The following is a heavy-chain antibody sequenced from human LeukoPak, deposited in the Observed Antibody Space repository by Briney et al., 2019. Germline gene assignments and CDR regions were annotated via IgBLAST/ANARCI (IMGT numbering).Heavy chain of an antibody. D-gene: IGHD3-3*01. CDR3: ARDRRGDFWSGYDY. J-gene: IGHJ4*02. CDR1: GFTFSSYA. V-gene: IGHV3-30-3*01. Sequence: GGSLRLSCAASGFTFSSYAMHWVRQAPGKGLEWVAVISYDGSNKYYADSVKGRFTISRDNSKNTLYLQMNSLRAEDTAVYYCARDRRGDFWSGYDYWGQGTLVTVSS. CDR2: ISYDGSNK.